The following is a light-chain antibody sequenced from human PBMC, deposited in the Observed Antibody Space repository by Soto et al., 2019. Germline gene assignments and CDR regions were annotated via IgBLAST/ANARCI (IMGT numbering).Light chain of an antibody. CDR2: GAS. J-gene: IGKJ1*01. Sequence: ETVMTQSPATLSVSPGERATLSCRASQSVSSNLAWYQQKPGQAPRLLIYGASTRATGIPTRFSGRGSGTEFTLTISRLQSDDFALYYCQQYHDWPPWTFGQGNKVEVQ. CDR3: QQYHDWPPWT. V-gene: IGKV3-15*01. CDR1: QSVSSN.